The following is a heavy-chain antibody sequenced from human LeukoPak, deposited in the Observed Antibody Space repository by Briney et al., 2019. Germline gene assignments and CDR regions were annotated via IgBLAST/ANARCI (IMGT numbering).Heavy chain of an antibody. J-gene: IGHJ5*02. Sequence: SQTLSLTCTVSGGSISSGSYYWSWIRQPAGKGLEWIGRIYTSGSTNDNPSLKSRVTISVDTSKNQFSLKLSSVTAADTAVYYCAREMALRLGELSYLLKFDPWGQGTLVTVSS. CDR1: GGSISSGSYY. D-gene: IGHD3-16*02. CDR3: AREMALRLGELSYLLKFDP. CDR2: IYTSGST. V-gene: IGHV4-61*02.